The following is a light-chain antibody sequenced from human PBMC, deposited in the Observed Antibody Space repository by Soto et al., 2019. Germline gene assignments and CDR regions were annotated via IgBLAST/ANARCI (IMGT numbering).Light chain of an antibody. Sequence: EIVLTQSPATLSLSPGERATLSCRASQSVSSYLAWYQQKPGQAPRLLIYDASNRATGIPARFSGSGSGTDFTITISSLEPEDVAVYYCQQRSNWPGFGGGTKVEIK. J-gene: IGKJ4*02. V-gene: IGKV3-11*01. CDR3: QQRSNWPG. CDR1: QSVSSY. CDR2: DAS.